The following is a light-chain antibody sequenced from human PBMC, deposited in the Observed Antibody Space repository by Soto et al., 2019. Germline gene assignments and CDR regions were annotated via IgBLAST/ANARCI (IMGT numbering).Light chain of an antibody. CDR3: MQRVNFRWT. J-gene: IGKJ1*01. V-gene: IGKV2-40*01. CDR2: TVS. Sequence: VMPQAPLSLPVTPSVRASVSRXXSHSXFDSEDSNTSLDWYLQKPGKSPQXXIYTVSHRASGVPDRFSGSGSDTDFTLRISRVEAEDVGVYYCMQRVNFRWTFGQGTKVDIK. CDR1: HSXFDSEDSNTS.